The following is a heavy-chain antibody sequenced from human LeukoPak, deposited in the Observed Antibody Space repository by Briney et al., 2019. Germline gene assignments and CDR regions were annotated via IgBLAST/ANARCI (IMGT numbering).Heavy chain of an antibody. J-gene: IGHJ6*03. D-gene: IGHD1-1*01. CDR3: ARTVQLEESPYYMDV. CDR2: ISSSSSYI. V-gene: IGHV3-21*01. Sequence: KSGGSLRLSCAASGFIFSSYWMSWVRQAPGKGLEWVSSISSSSSYIYYADSVKGRFTISRDNAKNSLYLQMSSLRAEDTAVYYCARTVQLEESPYYMDVWGKGTTVTVSS. CDR1: GFIFSSYW.